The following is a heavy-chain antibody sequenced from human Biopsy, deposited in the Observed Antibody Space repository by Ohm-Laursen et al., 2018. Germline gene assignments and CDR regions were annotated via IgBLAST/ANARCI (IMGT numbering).Heavy chain of an antibody. CDR1: GDTFIRSA. D-gene: IGHD3-10*01. J-gene: IGHJ6*02. Sequence: SVKVSCKASGDTFIRSAFFWVRQAPGQGLVYLGRIIPIVGITNHAQTFQSRITLTADKSTFMVYMELSRLRSDDTAIYYCARGGSGSGYYGMDVWGQGATVSVSS. CDR2: IIPIVGIT. V-gene: IGHV1-69*04. CDR3: ARGGSGSGYYGMDV.